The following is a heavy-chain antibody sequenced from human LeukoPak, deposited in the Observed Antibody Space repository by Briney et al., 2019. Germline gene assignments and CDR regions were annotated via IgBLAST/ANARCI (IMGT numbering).Heavy chain of an antibody. Sequence: SETLSLTCTVSGGSISSSSYYWGWIRQPPGKGLEWIVNIYYSGSTYYNPSLKSRVTISVDTSKNQFSLNLSSVTAADTAVYYCARQRWEPFYYYYYMDVWGKGTTVTVSS. CDR3: ARQRWEPFYYYYYMDV. CDR1: GGSISSSSYY. J-gene: IGHJ6*03. D-gene: IGHD1-26*01. CDR2: IYYSGST. V-gene: IGHV4-39*01.